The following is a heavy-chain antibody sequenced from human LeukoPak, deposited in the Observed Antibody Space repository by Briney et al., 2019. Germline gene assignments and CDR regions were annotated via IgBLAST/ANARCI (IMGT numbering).Heavy chain of an antibody. CDR2: FSYEGSDI. CDR1: GFTFSNCG. Sequence: PGRSLRLSCTASGFTFSNCGMHWVRQAPGKRLEWVAVFSYEGSDIYYGDSVKGRFTISRDISKNTLYLQMNSLRAEDTAVYYCVKEQSSGGYRVADYWGQGTLVTVSS. D-gene: IGHD6-19*01. V-gene: IGHV3-30*18. J-gene: IGHJ4*02. CDR3: VKEQSSGGYRVADY.